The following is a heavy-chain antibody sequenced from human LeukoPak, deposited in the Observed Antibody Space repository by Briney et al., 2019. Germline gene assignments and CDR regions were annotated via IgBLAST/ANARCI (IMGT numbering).Heavy chain of an antibody. CDR2: IYYSGST. CDR3: ARHMVGHFGLDV. J-gene: IGHJ3*01. CDR1: GGSISSYY. D-gene: IGHD4/OR15-4a*01. V-gene: IGHV4-59*08. Sequence: SETLSLTCTVSGGSISSYYWSWIRQPPGKGLEWIGYIYYSGSTDYNPSLKSRVTISVDTSKNQFSLKLNSVTAADTAVYYCARHMVGHFGLDVWGQGTMVTVSS.